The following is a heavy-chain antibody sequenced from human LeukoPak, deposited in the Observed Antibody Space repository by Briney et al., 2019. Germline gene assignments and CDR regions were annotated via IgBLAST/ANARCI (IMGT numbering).Heavy chain of an antibody. CDR1: GFTFDDYA. Sequence: GRSLRLSCAASGFTFDDYAMHWVRQAPGKGLEWVSGISWNSGSIGYADSVKGRFTISRDNAKNSLYLQMNSLRAEDMALYYCAKALAGGDAFDIGGQGTMVTVSS. J-gene: IGHJ3*02. CDR2: ISWNSGSI. D-gene: IGHD6-25*01. CDR3: AKALAGGDAFDI. V-gene: IGHV3-9*03.